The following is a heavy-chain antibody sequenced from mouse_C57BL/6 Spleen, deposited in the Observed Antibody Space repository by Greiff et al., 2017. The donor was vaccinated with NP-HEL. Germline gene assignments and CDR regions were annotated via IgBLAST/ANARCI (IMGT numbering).Heavy chain of an antibody. V-gene: IGHV1-82*01. CDR3: ARSLITTVVAYYFDY. CDR2: IYPGDGDT. D-gene: IGHD1-1*01. Sequence: VKVVESGPELVKPGASVKISCKASGYAFSSSWMNWVKQRPGKGLEWIGRIYPGDGDTNYNGKFKGKATLTADKSSSTAYMQLSSLTSEDSAVYFCARSLITTVVAYYFDYWGQGTTLTVSS. J-gene: IGHJ2*01. CDR1: GYAFSSSW.